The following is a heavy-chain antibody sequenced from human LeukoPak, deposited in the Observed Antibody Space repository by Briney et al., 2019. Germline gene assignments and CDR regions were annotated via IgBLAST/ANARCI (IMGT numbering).Heavy chain of an antibody. V-gene: IGHV1-2*02. CDR3: ARDLLVYHGPDARRIAAGSGAFDI. Sequence: GASVKVSCKASGYTFTSYYMHWVRQAPGQGLEWMGWINPNSGGTNYAQKFQGRVTMTRDTSISTAYMELSRLRSDDTAVYYCARDLLVYHGPDARRIAAGSGAFDIWGQGTMVTVSS. CDR1: GYTFTSYY. D-gene: IGHD6-25*01. CDR2: INPNSGGT. J-gene: IGHJ3*02.